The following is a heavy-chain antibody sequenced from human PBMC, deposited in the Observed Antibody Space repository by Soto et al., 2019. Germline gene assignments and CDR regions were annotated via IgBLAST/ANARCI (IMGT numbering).Heavy chain of an antibody. Sequence: RETLSLTCAVSGGSISSSNWWSWVRQPPGKGLEWIGEIYHSGSTNYNPSLKSRVTISVDKSKNQFSLKLSSVTAADTAVYYCARTDDYYDSSGYPFDYWGQGTLVTVSS. V-gene: IGHV4-4*03. J-gene: IGHJ4*02. D-gene: IGHD3-22*01. CDR3: ARTDDYYDSSGYPFDY. CDR1: GGSISSSNW. CDR2: IYHSGST.